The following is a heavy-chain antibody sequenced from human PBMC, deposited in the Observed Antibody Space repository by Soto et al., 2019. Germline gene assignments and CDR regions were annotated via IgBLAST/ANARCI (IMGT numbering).Heavy chain of an antibody. J-gene: IGHJ6*02. V-gene: IGHV4-59*01. D-gene: IGHD6-13*01. CDR2: IYYSGST. CDR3: ASHSSSWYSGKGPHYYGMDV. CDR1: GGSIISYY. Sequence: PSETLSLTCTVSGGSIISYYWSWIRQPPGKGLEWIGYIYYSGSTNYNPSLKSRVTISVDTSKNQFSLKLSSVTAADTAVYYCASHSSSWYSGKGPHYYGMDVWGQGTTVTV.